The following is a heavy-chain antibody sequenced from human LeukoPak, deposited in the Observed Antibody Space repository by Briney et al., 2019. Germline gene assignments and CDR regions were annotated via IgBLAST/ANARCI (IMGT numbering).Heavy chain of an antibody. CDR3: ARRGVSGYDYYYYYGMDV. V-gene: IGHV4-59*08. CDR2: IYYSGST. Sequence: SETLSLTCTVSNGSISSYYWSWIRQPPGKGLEWIGYIYYSGSTNYNPSLKSRVTISVDTSKNQFSLKLSSVTAADTAVYYCARRGVSGYDYYYYYGMDVWGQGTTVTVSS. D-gene: IGHD2-8*02. CDR1: NGSISSYY. J-gene: IGHJ6*02.